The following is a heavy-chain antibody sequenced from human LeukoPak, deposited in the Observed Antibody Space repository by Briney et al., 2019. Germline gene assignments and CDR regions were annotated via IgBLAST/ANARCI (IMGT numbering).Heavy chain of an antibody. J-gene: IGHJ6*03. CDR1: GFTFSIHG. CDR2: ISSSSYI. D-gene: IGHD1-26*01. CDR3: ARGGMGQYYYYMDV. V-gene: IGHV3-21*01. Sequence: GGSLRLSCAASGFTFSIHGMNWVRQAPGKGLEWVSSISSSSYIYYADSVKGRFTISRDNAKNSRYLQMNSLRAEGTAVYYCARGGMGQYYYYMDVWGKGTTVTISS.